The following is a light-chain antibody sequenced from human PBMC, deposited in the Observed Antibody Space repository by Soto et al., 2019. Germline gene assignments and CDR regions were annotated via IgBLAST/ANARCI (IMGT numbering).Light chain of an antibody. V-gene: IGLV2-8*01. CDR1: SSDVGGYNY. J-gene: IGLJ1*01. Sequence: QSALTQPPSASGSPGQSVTISCTGTSSDVGGYNYVSWYQQHPGKAPKLMIYDVTQRPSGVPDRFSGSKSGNTASLTVSGLQAEDEADYYCCSYAGSRVFGTGTKLTVL. CDR3: CSYAGSRV. CDR2: DVT.